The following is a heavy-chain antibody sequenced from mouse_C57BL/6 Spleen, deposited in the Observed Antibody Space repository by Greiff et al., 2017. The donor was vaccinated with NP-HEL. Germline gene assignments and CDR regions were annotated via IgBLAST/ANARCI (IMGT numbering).Heavy chain of an antibody. Sequence: VQLQQSGPELVKPGASVKISCKASGYAFSSSWMNWVKQRPGTGLEWIGRIYPGDGDTNYNGKFKGKATLTADKSSSTAYMQLSSLTSEDSAVYFCAREGGYAMDYWGQGTSVTVSS. V-gene: IGHV1-82*01. CDR1: GYAFSSSW. CDR2: IYPGDGDT. J-gene: IGHJ4*01. CDR3: AREGGYAMDY.